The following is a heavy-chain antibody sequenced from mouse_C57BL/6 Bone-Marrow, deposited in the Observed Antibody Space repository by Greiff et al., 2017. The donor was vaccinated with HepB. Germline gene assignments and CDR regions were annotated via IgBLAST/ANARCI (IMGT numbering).Heavy chain of an antibody. CDR2: IYPGSGST. V-gene: IGHV1-55*01. CDR3: AREIFITTVGDAMDY. J-gene: IGHJ4*01. CDR1: GYTFTSYW. Sequence: QVQLKQPGAELVKPGASVKMSCKASGYTFTSYWITWVKQRPGQGLEWIGDIYPGSGSTNYNEKFKSKATLTVDTSASTAYMQLSSLTSEDSAVYYCAREIFITTVGDAMDYWGQGTSVTVSS. D-gene: IGHD1-1*01.